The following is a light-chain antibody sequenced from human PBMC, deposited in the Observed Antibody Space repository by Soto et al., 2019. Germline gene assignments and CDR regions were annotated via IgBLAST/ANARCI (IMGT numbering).Light chain of an antibody. V-gene: IGKV3-15*01. J-gene: IGKJ5*01. Sequence: EIVMTQSPATLSVSPGERATLSCRASQSISRNLAWYQQKPGQAPRLLIYDASTRATGIPARFSGSRSGTDFTLTISSVEPEDFAMYYCHQRNQFGQGTRLEI. CDR3: HQRNQ. CDR1: QSISRN. CDR2: DAS.